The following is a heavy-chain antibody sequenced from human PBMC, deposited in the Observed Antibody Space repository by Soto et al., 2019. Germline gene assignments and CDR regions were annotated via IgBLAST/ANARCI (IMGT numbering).Heavy chain of an antibody. CDR3: AKVFSPGRGNFFDH. Sequence: EVRLLESGGGLGQPGGSLRLSCAASGFTFSTYSFNWVRQPPGKGLEWVSAISNSLTNGNTPYADSVKGRFTIPRDNDKKTVFMEMNSLTAEETAVYYCAKVFSPGRGNFFDHWGQGTLVTVSS. D-gene: IGHD1-26*01. CDR2: ISNSLTNGNT. V-gene: IGHV3-23*01. J-gene: IGHJ4*02. CDR1: GFTFSTYS.